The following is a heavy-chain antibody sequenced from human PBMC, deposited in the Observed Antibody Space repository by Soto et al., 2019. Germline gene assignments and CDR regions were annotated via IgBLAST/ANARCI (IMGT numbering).Heavy chain of an antibody. CDR2: ISGSGGST. CDR1: GFTLSSPA. Sequence: PGGSLRLSCAASGFTLSSPALSWGRPAPGEGLEWVSAISGSGGSTYYADSVKGRFTISRDNSKNTLYLQMNSLRAEDTAVYYCAKDGRFLGWSGYRPRYEDMDVWGQGTTVTVSS. V-gene: IGHV3-23*01. D-gene: IGHD3-3*01. CDR3: AKDGRFLGWSGYRPRYEDMDV. J-gene: IGHJ6*02.